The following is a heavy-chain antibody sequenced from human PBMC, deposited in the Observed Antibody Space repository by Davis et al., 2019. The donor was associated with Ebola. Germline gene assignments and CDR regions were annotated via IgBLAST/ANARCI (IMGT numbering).Heavy chain of an antibody. Sequence: PGGSLRLSCAASGFTFSSYWMSWVRQAPGKGLEWVANIKQDGSEKYYVDSVKGRFTISRDNAKNTLYLQMNRLRAEDTAVYYCAKVARDYNPSAYYYYMDVWGKGTTVTVSS. CDR3: AKVARDYNPSAYYYYMDV. J-gene: IGHJ6*03. V-gene: IGHV3-7*03. CDR1: GFTFSSYW. CDR2: IKQDGSEK. D-gene: IGHD4-11*01.